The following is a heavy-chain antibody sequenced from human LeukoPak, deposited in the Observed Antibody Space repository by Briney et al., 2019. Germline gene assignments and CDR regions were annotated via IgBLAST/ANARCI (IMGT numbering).Heavy chain of an antibody. V-gene: IGHV3-11*01. CDR2: ISSSGSTI. Sequence: PGGSLRLSCAASGFTFSDYYMSWIRQPPGQGLEWVSYISSSGSTIYYADSVKGRFTISRDNAKNSLYLQMNSLRAEGTAVYYCARDPSYDTVPFDYWGQGTLVTVSS. D-gene: IGHD5-12*01. CDR1: GFTFSDYY. CDR3: ARDPSYDTVPFDY. J-gene: IGHJ4*02.